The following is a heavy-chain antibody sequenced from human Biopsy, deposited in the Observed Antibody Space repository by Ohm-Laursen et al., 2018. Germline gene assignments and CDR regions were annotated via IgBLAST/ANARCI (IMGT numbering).Heavy chain of an antibody. CDR3: ARLAQIYGDSPFDP. Sequence: ASVQVSCKASGAIFSNYAITWVRQAPGQGLEWMGGIIPLFGAPNYAQKFQGRLTITADESKSTTYMELSSLRSEDTAVYYCARLAQIYGDSPFDPWGQGTLVTASS. D-gene: IGHD4-17*01. CDR2: IIPLFGAP. CDR1: GAIFSNYA. V-gene: IGHV1-69*13. J-gene: IGHJ5*02.